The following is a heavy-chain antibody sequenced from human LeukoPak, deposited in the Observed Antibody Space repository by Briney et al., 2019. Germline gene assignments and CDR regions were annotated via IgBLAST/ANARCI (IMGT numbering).Heavy chain of an antibody. J-gene: IGHJ6*02. D-gene: IGHD2-2*01. Sequence: SQTLSLTCTASGGSISSGGYYWSWIRQHPGKGLEWIGYIYYSGSTYYNPSLKSRVTISVDTSKNQFSLKLSSVTAADTAVYYCARTDIVVVGGMDVWGQGTTVTVSS. CDR1: GGSISSGGYY. CDR2: IYYSGST. CDR3: ARTDIVVVGGMDV. V-gene: IGHV4-31*03.